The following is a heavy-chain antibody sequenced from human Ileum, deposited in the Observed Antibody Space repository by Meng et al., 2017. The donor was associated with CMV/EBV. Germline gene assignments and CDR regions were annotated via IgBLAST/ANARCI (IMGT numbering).Heavy chain of an antibody. J-gene: IGHJ5*02. CDR1: GYTFTGYY. CDR2: INPNSGGT. Sequence: ASVKVSCKASGYTFTGYYMHWVRQAPGQGLEWMGWINPNSGGTNYAQKFQGRVTMTRDTSISTAYMELSSLRFEDTAIYYCMRGAGEGGRDWFDPWGQGTLVTVSS. CDR3: MRGAGEGGRDWFDP. D-gene: IGHD1-14*01. V-gene: IGHV1-2*02.